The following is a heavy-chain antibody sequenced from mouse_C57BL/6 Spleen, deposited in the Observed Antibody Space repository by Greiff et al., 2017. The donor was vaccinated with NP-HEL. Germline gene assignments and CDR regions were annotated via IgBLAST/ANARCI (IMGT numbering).Heavy chain of an antibody. J-gene: IGHJ3*01. V-gene: IGHV1-82*01. CDR2: IYPGDGDT. CDR3: AKDSSGYTLLAY. D-gene: IGHD3-2*02. Sequence: QVQLQQSGPELVKPGASVKISCKASGYAFSSSWMNWVKQRPGKGLEWIGRIYPGDGDTNYNGKFKGKATLTADKSSSTAYMQLSSLTSEDSAVYFCAKDSSGYTLLAYWGQGTLVTVSA. CDR1: GYAFSSSW.